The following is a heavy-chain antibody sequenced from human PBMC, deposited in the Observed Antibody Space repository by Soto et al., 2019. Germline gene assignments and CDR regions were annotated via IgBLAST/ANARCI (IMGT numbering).Heavy chain of an antibody. Sequence: EVQLVESGGGLVQPGGSLRLSCASSGFTFSSYWMSWVRQAQGKGLEWVANIKQDGSEKYYVDSVKGRFTISRDNANNSLYLQMTSRRAGDTAVYYCARDHASTTSPNYWGQGILVNVSS. CDR1: GFTFSSYW. D-gene: IGHD4-17*01. J-gene: IGHJ4*02. CDR3: ARDHASTTSPNY. CDR2: IKQDGSEK. V-gene: IGHV3-7*04.